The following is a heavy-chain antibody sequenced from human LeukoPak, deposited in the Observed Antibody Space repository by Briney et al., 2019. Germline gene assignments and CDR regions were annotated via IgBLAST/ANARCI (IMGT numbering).Heavy chain of an antibody. Sequence: GGSLRLSCAASGLPFSSYSMSWVRQAPGKGLEWVSYISSSSSSIYYADSVKGRFTISRDNSKNTLYLQMNSLRAEDTAVYYCARDPFFDYWGQGTLVTVSS. D-gene: IGHD3-3*02. CDR1: GLPFSSYS. CDR3: ARDPFFDY. J-gene: IGHJ4*02. V-gene: IGHV3-48*01. CDR2: ISSSSSSI.